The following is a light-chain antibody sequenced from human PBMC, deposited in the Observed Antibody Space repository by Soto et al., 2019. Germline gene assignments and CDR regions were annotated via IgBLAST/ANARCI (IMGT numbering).Light chain of an antibody. J-gene: IGKJ2*01. Sequence: EIVLTQSPGTLSLSPGERATLSCRASQSVSSSYLAWYQQKPGQAPRLLMYGASSRATDIPDRFSGGGSATDFTLTISRLEPEDFAVYYCQQYGSSPYTFGQGTKLEIK. CDR1: QSVSSSY. V-gene: IGKV3-20*01. CDR2: GAS. CDR3: QQYGSSPYT.